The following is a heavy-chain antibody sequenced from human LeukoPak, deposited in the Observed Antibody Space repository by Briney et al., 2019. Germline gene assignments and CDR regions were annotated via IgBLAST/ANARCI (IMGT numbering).Heavy chain of an antibody. D-gene: IGHD3-22*01. Sequence: PGGSLRLSCAASGFTFSSYAMSWVRQAPGKGLEWVSAISGSSGSTHYADSVKGRFTISRDNSKNTLYLQMNSLRVEGTAVYYCAKDPRSMIQAFDIWGQGTMVTVSS. J-gene: IGHJ3*02. CDR1: GFTFSSYA. CDR3: AKDPRSMIQAFDI. CDR2: ISGSSGST. V-gene: IGHV3-23*01.